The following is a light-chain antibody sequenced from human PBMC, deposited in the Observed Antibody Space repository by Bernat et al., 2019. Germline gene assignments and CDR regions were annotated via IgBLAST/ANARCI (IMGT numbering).Light chain of an antibody. V-gene: IGKV3D-15*01. J-gene: IGKJ1*01. CDR3: QQKNNWTWQ. Sequence: RVTLSCRASQSVSSSLVWYQQKPGQAPRLLIYSASSRAAGIPDRFSGSWSGADFTLTVSSLEPEDFAVYYCQQKNNWTWQFGQGTKVEIK. CDR2: SAS. CDR1: QSVSSS.